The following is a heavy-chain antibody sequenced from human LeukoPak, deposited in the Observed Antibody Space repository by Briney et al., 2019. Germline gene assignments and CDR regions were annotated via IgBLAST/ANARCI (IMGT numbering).Heavy chain of an antibody. CDR2: INPNSGGT. D-gene: IGHD3-22*01. CDR1: GYTFTGYY. Sequence: ASVKVSCKASGYTFTGYYMHWVRQAPGQGLEWMGWINPNSGGTNYAQKFQGRVTTTRDTSISTAYMELSRLRSDDTAVYYCARATYYYDSSGYYQFDIWGQGTMVTVSS. V-gene: IGHV1-2*02. CDR3: ARATYYYDSSGYYQFDI. J-gene: IGHJ3*02.